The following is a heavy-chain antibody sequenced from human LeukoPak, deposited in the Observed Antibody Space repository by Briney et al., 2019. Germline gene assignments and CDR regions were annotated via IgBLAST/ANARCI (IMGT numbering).Heavy chain of an antibody. D-gene: IGHD2-15*01. CDR1: GGSISSGSYY. V-gene: IGHV4-61*02. J-gene: IGHJ5*02. CDR3: AKGPGRLGYCSGGSCPGYWIDP. Sequence: PSQTLSLTCTVSGGSISSGSYYWSWIRQPAGKGLEWIGRIYTSGSTNYNPSLKSRVTISVDTSKNQFSLKLSSVTAADTAVYYCAKGPGRLGYCSGGSCPGYWIDPWGQGTLVTVSS. CDR2: IYTSGST.